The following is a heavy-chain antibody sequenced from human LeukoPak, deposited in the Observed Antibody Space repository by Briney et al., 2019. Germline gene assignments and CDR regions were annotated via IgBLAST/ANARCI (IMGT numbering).Heavy chain of an antibody. D-gene: IGHD2-2*01. V-gene: IGHV3-23*01. Sequence: GGSLRLSCAASGFTFSSYAMSWVRQAPGKGLEWVSAISGSGGSTYYADSVKGRFTISKDSSKNTLNLQISSLRDGDTAVYYCARDRPSSVVGDGFDIWGQGTMVTVSS. CDR2: ISGSGGST. J-gene: IGHJ3*02. CDR1: GFTFSSYA. CDR3: ARDRPSSVVGDGFDI.